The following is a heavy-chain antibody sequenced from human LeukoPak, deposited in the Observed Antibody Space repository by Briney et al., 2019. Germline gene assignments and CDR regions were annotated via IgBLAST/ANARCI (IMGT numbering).Heavy chain of an antibody. CDR2: IYSSGST. CDR1: GGPISSSY. CDR3: ASFNDAFDI. V-gene: IGHV4-4*07. J-gene: IGHJ3*02. Sequence: SETLSLTCTVSGGPISSSYWSWIRQPAGKGLEWIGRIYSSGSTNYNPSLKSRVTISVDTSKNQFSLKLSSVTAADTAVYYCASFNDAFDIWGQGTMVTVSS.